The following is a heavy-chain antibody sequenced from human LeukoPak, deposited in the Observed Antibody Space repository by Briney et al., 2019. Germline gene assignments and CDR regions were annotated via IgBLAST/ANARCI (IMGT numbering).Heavy chain of an antibody. CDR3: VNSAGYVGDAFDI. CDR1: GFTFSSYA. V-gene: IGHV3-64D*06. CDR2: ISSNGGST. Sequence: GGSLRLSCSASGFTFSSYAMHWVRQAPGKGLEYVSAISSNGGSTYYADSVKGRFTISRDNSKNTLYLQMGSLRAEDTAVYYCVNSAGYVGDAFDIWGQGTMVTVSS. D-gene: IGHD3-9*01. J-gene: IGHJ3*02.